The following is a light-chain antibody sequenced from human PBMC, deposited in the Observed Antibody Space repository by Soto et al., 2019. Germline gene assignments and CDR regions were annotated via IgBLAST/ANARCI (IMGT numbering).Light chain of an antibody. J-gene: IGLJ3*02. CDR2: DVS. CDR1: SSDVGVYNY. V-gene: IGLV2-11*01. Sequence: QSALTQPRSVSGSPGQSVTISCTGTSSDVGVYNYVSWYQQYPGKAPKLAIYDVSKRPSGVPDRFSGSKSGNTASLTISGLQAEYEADYYCCSFAGSYTFWVFGGGTKLTVL. CDR3: CSFAGSYTFWV.